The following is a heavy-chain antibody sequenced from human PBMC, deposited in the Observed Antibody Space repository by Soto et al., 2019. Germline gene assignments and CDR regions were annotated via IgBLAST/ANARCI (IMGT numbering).Heavy chain of an antibody. Sequence: GESLKISCQGSGYRFTSYWIAWVRQMPGKGLEWMGIIYPSDSDTSYSPSFQGQVTISADKSISTAYLQWSSLKASDTAMYYCSRLFGSATHPDSWGQGPRVTSPQ. CDR2: IYPSDSDT. J-gene: IGHJ4*02. V-gene: IGHV5-51*01. CDR3: SRLFGSATHPDS. CDR1: GYRFTSYW. D-gene: IGHD3-10*01.